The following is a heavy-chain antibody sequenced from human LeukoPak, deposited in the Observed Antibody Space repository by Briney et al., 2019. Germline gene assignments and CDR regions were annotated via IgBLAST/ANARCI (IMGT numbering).Heavy chain of an antibody. CDR3: AREIRGYYAAY. CDR1: GFTFSSYA. CDR2: ISYDGSFQ. V-gene: IGHV3-30*04. Sequence: GGSLRLSCAASGFTFSSYAMYWVRQAPGKGLDWVALISYDGSFQSYADSVKGRFTISRDSSTNTVSLQMNSLRDEDTAMYYCAREIRGYYAAYWGQGILVTVSS. J-gene: IGHJ4*02. D-gene: IGHD3-3*01.